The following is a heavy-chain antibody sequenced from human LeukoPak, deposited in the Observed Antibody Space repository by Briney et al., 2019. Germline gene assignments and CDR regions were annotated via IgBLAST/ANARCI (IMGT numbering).Heavy chain of an antibody. CDR3: AREAPPGTIFGVAYYYGMDV. D-gene: IGHD3-3*01. J-gene: IGHJ6*02. CDR2: ISAYNGNT. V-gene: IGHV1-18*01. CDR1: GYTFTSYG. Sequence: ASVKVSCKASGYTFTSYGISWVRQAPGQGLEWLGWISAYNGNTNYAQNLQGRVTMTTDTSTSTAYMELRSLRSDDTAVYYCAREAPPGTIFGVAYYYGMDVWGQGTTVTVSS.